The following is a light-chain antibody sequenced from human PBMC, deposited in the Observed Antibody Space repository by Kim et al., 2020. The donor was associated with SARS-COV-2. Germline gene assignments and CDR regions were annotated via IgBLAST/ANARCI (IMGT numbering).Light chain of an antibody. CDR3: QAWDSSTVV. Sequence: VSPGQTASITCSGDKWGDEYACWYQQKPGQSPVLVIYQDSKRPSGIPERFSGSNSGNTATLTISGTQAMDEADYYCQAWDSSTVVFGGGTQLTVL. CDR1: KWGDEY. V-gene: IGLV3-1*01. J-gene: IGLJ2*01. CDR2: QDS.